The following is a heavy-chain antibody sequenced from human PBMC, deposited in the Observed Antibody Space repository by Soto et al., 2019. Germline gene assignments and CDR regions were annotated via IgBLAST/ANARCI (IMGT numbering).Heavy chain of an antibody. D-gene: IGHD6-25*01. CDR3: ARVSSGSDGFDI. J-gene: IGHJ3*02. V-gene: IGHV3-48*02. CDR2: ISSSRNTI. CDR1: GFTFSTYS. Sequence: PGGSLRLSCAASGFTFSTYSMNWVRQAPGKGLEWVSYISSSRNTIYYADSLKGRFTISRDNAKNSLHLQMNSLRDEDTAVYYCARVSSGSDGFDIWGQGTMVTVSS.